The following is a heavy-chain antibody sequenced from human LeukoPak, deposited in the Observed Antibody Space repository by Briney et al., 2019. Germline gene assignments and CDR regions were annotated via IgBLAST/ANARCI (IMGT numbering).Heavy chain of an antibody. CDR2: ISGSGGST. D-gene: IGHD3-22*01. V-gene: IGHV3-23*01. CDR3: AKDSDYYYDSSGYYPD. J-gene: IGHJ4*02. Sequence: GGSLRLSCAASGFTFSSYATSWVRQAPGKGLEWVSAISGSGGSTYYADSVKGRFTISRDNSKNTLYLQMNSLRAEDTAVYYCAKDSDYYYDSSGYYPDWGQGTLVTVSS. CDR1: GFTFSSYA.